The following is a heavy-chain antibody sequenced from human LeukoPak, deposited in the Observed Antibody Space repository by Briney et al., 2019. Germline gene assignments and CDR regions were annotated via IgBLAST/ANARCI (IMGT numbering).Heavy chain of an antibody. CDR3: ARHIIYSKKPSFDH. V-gene: IGHV4-59*01. CDR1: TDSINSYY. Sequence: PSETLSLTCTVSTDSINSYYCSWIRQPPGKGLEWIGYIDYSGSTNYNPSLKSRVTISVDTSKNQFSLQLGSVTAADTAVYYCARHIIYSKKPSFDHWGQGTLVTVSS. D-gene: IGHD4-11*01. CDR2: IDYSGST. J-gene: IGHJ4*02.